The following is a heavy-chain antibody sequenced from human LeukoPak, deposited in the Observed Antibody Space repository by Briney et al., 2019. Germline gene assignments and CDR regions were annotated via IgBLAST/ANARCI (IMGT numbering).Heavy chain of an antibody. D-gene: IGHD1-26*01. CDR3: ARDMNSGSYYFRYYYGMDV. CDR1: GDSVPSNSAA. V-gene: IGHV6-1*01. J-gene: IGHJ6*02. Sequence: SQTLSLTCAISGDSVPSNSAAWNWIRQSPSRGLVWLGRTYYRSKWYNDYAVSVKSRITINPDTSKNQFSLQLNSVTPEDTAVYYCARDMNSGSYYFRYYYGMDVWGQGTTVTVSS. CDR2: TYYRSKWYN.